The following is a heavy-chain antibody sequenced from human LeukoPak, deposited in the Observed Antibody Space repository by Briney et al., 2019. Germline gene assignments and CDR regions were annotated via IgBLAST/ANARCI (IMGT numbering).Heavy chain of an antibody. CDR3: AKDMSFDGDYGMDV. V-gene: IGHV3-9*01. J-gene: IGHJ6*02. D-gene: IGHD3/OR15-3a*01. CDR2: ISWNGGGI. Sequence: PGRSLRLSCAASGFTFDDYAMHWVRQGPGKGLEWVSGISWNGGGIGYVDSVKGRFTISRDNAKNSLYLQMNSLRAEDTAVYYCAKDMSFDGDYGMDVWGQGTTVTVCS. CDR1: GFTFDDYA.